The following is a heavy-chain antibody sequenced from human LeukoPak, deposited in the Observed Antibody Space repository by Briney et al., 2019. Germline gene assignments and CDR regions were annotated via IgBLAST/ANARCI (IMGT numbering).Heavy chain of an antibody. CDR3: AKYGSSGWYGFSWFDP. J-gene: IGHJ5*02. V-gene: IGHV3-23*01. CDR1: GFIFSSYV. Sequence: PGGSLRLSCAASGFIFSSYVMGWVRQAPGKGLEWVSSISVGGGDTFASDSVKGRFTITRDNSKNTLYLQMNSLRAEDTAVYYCAKYGSSGWYGFSWFDPWGQGTLVTVSS. D-gene: IGHD6-19*01. CDR2: ISVGGGDT.